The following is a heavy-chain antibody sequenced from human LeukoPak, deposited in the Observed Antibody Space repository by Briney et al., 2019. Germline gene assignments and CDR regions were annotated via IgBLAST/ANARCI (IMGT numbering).Heavy chain of an antibody. CDR2: INQDGSDK. CDR3: VGGDY. CDR1: GLTFSIHW. J-gene: IGHJ4*02. Sequence: GGSLRLSCAASGLTFSIHWMNWVRRAPGKGLECVANINQDGSDKYYVDSVKGRFTISRDNTKNSLYLQMNSLRAEDTAVYYCVGGDYWGQGTLVTVSS. V-gene: IGHV3-7*01.